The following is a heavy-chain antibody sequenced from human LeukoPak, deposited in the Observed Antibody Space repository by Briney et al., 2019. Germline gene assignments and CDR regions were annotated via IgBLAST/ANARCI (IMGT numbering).Heavy chain of an antibody. CDR1: GGSFSGYY. Sequence: SETLSLTCAAYGGSFSGYYWSWIRQPPGKGLEWIGEINHSGSTNYNPSLKSRVTISVDTSKNQFSLKLSSVTAADTAVYYCARGSAQRGGFDYWGQGTLVTVSS. CDR3: ARGSAQRGGFDY. V-gene: IGHV4-34*01. J-gene: IGHJ4*02. CDR2: INHSGST. D-gene: IGHD3-16*01.